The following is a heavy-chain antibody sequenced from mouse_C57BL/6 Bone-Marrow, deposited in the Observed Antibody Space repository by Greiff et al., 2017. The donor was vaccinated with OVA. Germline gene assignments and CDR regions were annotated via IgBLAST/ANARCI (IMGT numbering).Heavy chain of an antibody. J-gene: IGHJ2*01. CDR1: GYTFTGYW. CDR3: ERSSNSLYYFDY. Sequence: QVQLQQSGAELMKPGASVKLSCKATGYTFTGYWIEWVKQRPGHGLEWIGEILPGSGSTNYNEKFKGKATFTADTSSNTAYMQRSSLTTEDSAIYYWERSSNSLYYFDYGGQGTTLTVSS. D-gene: IGHD2-5*01. CDR2: ILPGSGST. V-gene: IGHV1-9*01.